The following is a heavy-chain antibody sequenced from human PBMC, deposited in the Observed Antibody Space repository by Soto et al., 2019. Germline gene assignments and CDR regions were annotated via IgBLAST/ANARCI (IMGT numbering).Heavy chain of an antibody. CDR3: ARVSGEASLGDAFDI. J-gene: IGHJ3*02. CDR1: GFTFSSYW. CDR2: IKQDGSGK. Sequence: GGSLRLSCAASGFTFSSYWMSWVRQAPGKGLEWVANIKQDGSGKYYVDSVKGRFTISRDNAKNSLYLQMNSLRAEDTAVYYCARVSGEASLGDAFDIWGQGTMVTVSS. D-gene: IGHD2-21*01. V-gene: IGHV3-7*01.